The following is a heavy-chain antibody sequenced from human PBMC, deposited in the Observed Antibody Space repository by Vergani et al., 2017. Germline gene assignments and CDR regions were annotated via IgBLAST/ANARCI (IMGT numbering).Heavy chain of an antibody. CDR1: GCPISSGGYY. J-gene: IGHJ4*02. CDR2: IYYSGNT. CDR3: AKGQTYYDFWSGYYPLYVDY. D-gene: IGHD3-3*01. V-gene: IGHV4-31*03. Sequence: QVQLQESGPGLVKPSQTLSLTCPVSGCPISSGGYYWSWIRQHPGKGLEWIGYIYYSGNTHYNPSLTSRVTISVDTSKNQFSLKLGSVTAADTAVYYCAKGQTYYDFWSGYYPLYVDYWGQGTLVTGSS.